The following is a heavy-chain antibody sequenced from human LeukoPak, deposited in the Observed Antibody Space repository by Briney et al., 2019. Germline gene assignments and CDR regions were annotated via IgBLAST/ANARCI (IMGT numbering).Heavy chain of an antibody. CDR3: ARFGYVAAVDV. V-gene: IGHV3-7*01. CDR1: GFSFSAYW. CDR2: INPAGSET. J-gene: IGHJ6*02. Sequence: GGSLRLSCAASGFSFSAYWMTWVRQAPGTGLEWVANINPAGSETYYVDPVKGRFSISRDNAKNLVYLQMNSLRAEATAVYHCARFGYVAAVDVWGQGTTVTVSS. D-gene: IGHD2-15*01.